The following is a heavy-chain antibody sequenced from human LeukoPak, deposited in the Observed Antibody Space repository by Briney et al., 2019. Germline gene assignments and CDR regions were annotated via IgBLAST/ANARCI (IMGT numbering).Heavy chain of an antibody. CDR1: GFTFSSYS. V-gene: IGHV3-48*01. CDR3: ARAGYSSSWYSDDAFDI. Sequence: GGSLRLSCAASGFTFSSYSMNLVRPAPGEGVEWGLYISSSSSTIYYADSVKGRFTISRDNAKNSLYLQMNSLRAEDTAVYYCARAGYSSSWYSDDAFDIWGQGTMVTVSS. J-gene: IGHJ3*02. CDR2: ISSSSSTI. D-gene: IGHD6-13*01.